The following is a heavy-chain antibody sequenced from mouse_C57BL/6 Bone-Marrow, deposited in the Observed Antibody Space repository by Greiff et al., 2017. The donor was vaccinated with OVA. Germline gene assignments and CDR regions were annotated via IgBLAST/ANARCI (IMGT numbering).Heavy chain of an antibody. V-gene: IGHV14-1*01. CDR1: GFTIKDYY. Sequence: VQLKESGAELVRPGASVKLSCTASGFTIKDYYMHWVKQRPEQGLEWIGRIDPADGDTEYAPKFQGKATMTADTSSNTAYLQLSSLTSEDTAVYYCTPGVVAPYDWGQGTSVTVSS. CDR3: TPGVVAPYD. D-gene: IGHD1-1*01. CDR2: IDPADGDT. J-gene: IGHJ4*01.